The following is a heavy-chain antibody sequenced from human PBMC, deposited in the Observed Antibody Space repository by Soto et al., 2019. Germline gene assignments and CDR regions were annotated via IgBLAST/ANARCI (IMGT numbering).Heavy chain of an antibody. V-gene: IGHV1-69*01. CDR2: IIPVFGTT. D-gene: IGHD2-2*01. Sequence: QVQLVQSGAEVKKPGSSVKVFCKASGGTFSNYTISWVRQAPGQGLEWMGGIIPVFGTTDYEQKFQGRVTITADASTSTAYMKLSSLRSADTAVYYCARSSPYIVVRKPTGNQDYYGMDVWGQGTTVNVSS. CDR3: ARSSPYIVVRKPTGNQDYYGMDV. J-gene: IGHJ6*02. CDR1: GGTFSNYT.